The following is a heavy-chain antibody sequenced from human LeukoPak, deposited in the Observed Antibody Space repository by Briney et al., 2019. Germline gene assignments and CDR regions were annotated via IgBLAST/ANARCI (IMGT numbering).Heavy chain of an antibody. CDR2: INPVSGGT. V-gene: IGHV1-2*02. CDR3: ARANFLSCSSTSCLFDY. D-gene: IGHD2-2*01. Sequence: ASVKVSFTASEDTFTDYYLHWVRQAPGQGCEWMGWINPVSGGTNYVQKFQGRVTITRDTSISTAYMELSRLRSDDTAVYYCARANFLSCSSTSCLFDYWGQGTLVTVSS. CDR1: EDTFTDYY. J-gene: IGHJ4*02.